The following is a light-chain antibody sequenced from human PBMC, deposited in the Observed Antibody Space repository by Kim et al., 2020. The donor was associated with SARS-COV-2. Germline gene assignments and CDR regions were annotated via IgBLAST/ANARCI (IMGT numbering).Light chain of an antibody. CDR3: NSLDSNDNVV. V-gene: IGLV3-19*01. Sequence: SSELTQDPAVSVALGQTVRITCQGDSLRSYYATWYQQKPGQAPILVLYGKNNRPSGIPDPFSGSSSGNPASLTLTGTQAGDEADYYFNSLDSNDNVVFGG. CDR1: SLRSYY. J-gene: IGLJ2*01. CDR2: GKN.